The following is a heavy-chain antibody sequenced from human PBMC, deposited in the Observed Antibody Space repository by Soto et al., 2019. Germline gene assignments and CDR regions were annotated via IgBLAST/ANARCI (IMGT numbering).Heavy chain of an antibody. J-gene: IGHJ4*02. Sequence: SETLSLTCTVSGGSISSGHYYWSWIRQPPGKGLEWIGYIYYSGSTFYNPSLKSRVTISVDTSKNQFSLKLTSVTAADTAVYYCARGTTIIPTRYWGQGTLVTVSS. CDR3: ARGTTIIPTRY. V-gene: IGHV4-30-4*01. CDR2: IYYSGST. D-gene: IGHD1-20*01. CDR1: GGSISSGHYY.